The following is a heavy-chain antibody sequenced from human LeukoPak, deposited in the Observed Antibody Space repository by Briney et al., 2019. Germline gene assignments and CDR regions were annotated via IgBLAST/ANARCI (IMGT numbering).Heavy chain of an antibody. CDR2: IYYSGST. V-gene: IGHV4-61*08. D-gene: IGHD6-13*01. CDR3: AREMKSGSWGLDY. J-gene: IGHJ4*02. Sequence: SETLSLTCTVSGGSISSGGYYWSWIRQPPGKGLEWIGYIYYSGSTSYNPSLKSRVTISVDTSKNQFSLKLSSVTAADTAVYFCAREMKSGSWGLDYWGQGTLVTVSS. CDR1: GGSISSGGYY.